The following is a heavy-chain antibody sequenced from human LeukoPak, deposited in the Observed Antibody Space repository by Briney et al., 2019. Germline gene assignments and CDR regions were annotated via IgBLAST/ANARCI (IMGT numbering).Heavy chain of an antibody. Sequence: SETLSLTCTVSGGSISGNYWSWIRQPAGKRLEWIGRIYSSGSTNYNPSLKSRVTMSLDTSKNQFSLKLSSVTAADTAVYYCARVGYCSGDICYRYGMDVWGQGTTVTVSS. V-gene: IGHV4-4*07. J-gene: IGHJ6*02. CDR3: ARVGYCSGDICYRYGMDV. CDR1: GGSISGNY. D-gene: IGHD2-15*01. CDR2: IYSSGST.